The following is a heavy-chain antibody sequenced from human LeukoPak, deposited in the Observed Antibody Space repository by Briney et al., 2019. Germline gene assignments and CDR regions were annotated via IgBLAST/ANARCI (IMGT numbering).Heavy chain of an antibody. CDR1: GSAFSRTW. CDR2: ISSSSSYI. V-gene: IGHV3-21*01. D-gene: IGHD1-26*01. J-gene: IGHJ3*02. Sequence: PGGSLRLSCAASGSAFSRTWIHWVRQAPGKGLEWVSSISSSSSYIYYADSVKGRFTISRDNAKNSLYLQMNSLRAEDTAVYYCARDRTGIVGANDAFDIWGQGTMVTVSS. CDR3: ARDRTGIVGANDAFDI.